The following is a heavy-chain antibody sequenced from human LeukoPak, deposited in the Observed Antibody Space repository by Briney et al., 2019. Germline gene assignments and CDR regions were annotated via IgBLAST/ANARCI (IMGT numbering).Heavy chain of an antibody. Sequence: SVKVSXKASGGTFSSYAISWMRQAPGQGLEWMGGIIPIFGTANYAQKFQGRVTITTDESTSTAYMELSSLRSEDTAVYYCARNFLDSSGYYPRVYFDYWGQGTLVTVSS. J-gene: IGHJ4*02. CDR3: ARNFLDSSGYYPRVYFDY. D-gene: IGHD3-22*01. V-gene: IGHV1-69*05. CDR2: IIPIFGTA. CDR1: GGTFSSYA.